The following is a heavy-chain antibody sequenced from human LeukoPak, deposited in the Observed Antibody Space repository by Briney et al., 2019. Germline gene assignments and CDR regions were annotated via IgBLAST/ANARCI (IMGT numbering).Heavy chain of an antibody. D-gene: IGHD5-24*01. CDR3: AKEKGTQFDYYYGMDV. J-gene: IGHJ6*02. V-gene: IGHV3-20*04. CDR1: GFTFDDYG. CDR2: VNWNGGST. Sequence: GGSLRLSCAASGFTFDDYGMSWVRQAPGKGLEWISGVNWNGGSTGYADSVKGRFTISRDNAKNSLYLQMNSLRAEDTALYYCAKEKGTQFDYYYGMDVWGQGTTVTVSS.